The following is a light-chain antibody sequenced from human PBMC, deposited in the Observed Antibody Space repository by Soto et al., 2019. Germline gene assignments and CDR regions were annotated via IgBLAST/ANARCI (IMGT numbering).Light chain of an antibody. CDR1: QSVNIN. V-gene: IGKV3-15*01. Sequence: EIVMTQSPATLSVSPGERATLSCKASQSVNINLAWYQQKPGQAPRLLIYDASTRATGVPARFSGSGSGTEFTLTISTLQSEDFAVYYCQHYSNWPPWTFGQGTKVEIK. CDR2: DAS. J-gene: IGKJ1*01. CDR3: QHYSNWPPWT.